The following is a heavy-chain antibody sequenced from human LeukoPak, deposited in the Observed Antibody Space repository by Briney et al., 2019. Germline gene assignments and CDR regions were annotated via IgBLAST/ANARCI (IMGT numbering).Heavy chain of an antibody. Sequence: GGSLRLSCAASGFTFSSYGMHWVRQAPGKGLEWVAFIRSDGISKHYADSVKGRFTISRDNSYSTLYVQMNSLRAEDTAVYYCAKGLNGYLDYWGQGTLVTVFS. V-gene: IGHV3-30*02. CDR1: GFTFSSYG. CDR2: IRSDGISK. J-gene: IGHJ4*02. CDR3: AKGLNGYLDY. D-gene: IGHD2-8*01.